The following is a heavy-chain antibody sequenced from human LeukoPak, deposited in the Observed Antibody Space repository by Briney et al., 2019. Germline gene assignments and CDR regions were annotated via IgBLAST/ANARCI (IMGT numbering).Heavy chain of an antibody. CDR2: ISIDGNNP. V-gene: IGHV3-30*01. D-gene: IGHD2-21*01. CDR3: ARYLFSDFYFDH. Sequence: PGKSPRLSCAASGFTFSTSAVHWIRQAPGRGLEWVAVISIDGNNPNYADSVKGRFTISRDNSKNALYLQMTSLKTDDTAVYFCARYLFSDFYFDHWGQGTLVAVSS. J-gene: IGHJ4*02. CDR1: GFTFSTSA.